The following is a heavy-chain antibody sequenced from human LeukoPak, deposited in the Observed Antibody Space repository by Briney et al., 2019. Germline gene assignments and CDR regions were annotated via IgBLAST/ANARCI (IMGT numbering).Heavy chain of an antibody. Sequence: SETLSLTCTVSGGSINNSSFYWGWIRQPPGKGLEWIGEINHSGSTNYNPSLKSRVTISVDTSKNQFSLKLSSVTAADTAVYYCASLSGVYARWFDPWGQGTLVTVSS. CDR1: GGSINNSSFY. CDR3: ASLSGVYARWFDP. V-gene: IGHV4-39*07. D-gene: IGHD2-8*01. J-gene: IGHJ5*02. CDR2: INHSGST.